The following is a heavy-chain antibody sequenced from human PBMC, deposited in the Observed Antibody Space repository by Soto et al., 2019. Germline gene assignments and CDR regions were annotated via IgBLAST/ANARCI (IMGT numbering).Heavy chain of an antibody. D-gene: IGHD3-3*01. Sequence: GASVKVSCKASGYTFTSYAMHWVRQAPGQRLEWMGWINAGNGNTKYSQKFQGRVTITRDTSASTAYMELSSLRSEDTAVYYCARGPFTIFGVVIGWFDPWGQGTLVTVSS. CDR3: ARGPFTIFGVVIGWFDP. CDR2: INAGNGNT. V-gene: IGHV1-3*01. J-gene: IGHJ5*02. CDR1: GYTFTSYA.